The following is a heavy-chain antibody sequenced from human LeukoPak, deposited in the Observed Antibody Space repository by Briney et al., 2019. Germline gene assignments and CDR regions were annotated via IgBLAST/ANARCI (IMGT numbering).Heavy chain of an antibody. CDR3: AREVEMSTQFDY. D-gene: IGHD5-24*01. J-gene: IGHJ4*02. CDR1: GGSISSYY. CDR2: ISPTGST. Sequence: SETLSLTCTVSGGSISSYYWSWIRQPAGRGLEWVGRISPTGSTSYNPSLKSRVTMSIDPSKNQFSLRLSSVTAADTAVYYCAREVEMSTQFDYWGQGTLVTVSS. V-gene: IGHV4-4*07.